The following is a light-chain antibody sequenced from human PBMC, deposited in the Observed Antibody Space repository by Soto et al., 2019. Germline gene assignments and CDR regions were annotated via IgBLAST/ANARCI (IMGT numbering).Light chain of an antibody. CDR1: RDIRNY. J-gene: IGKJ2*01. CDR2: DTS. V-gene: IGKV1-33*01. Sequence: DIQLTQSPPSLSASVGDRVSITCQASRDIRNYLNWYQHKPGRAPKLLIYDTSNWETGVPSRFGVSESGTSFSFIITGLQPEDVATYYCQQYENLPYTFGQGTKLDI. CDR3: QQYENLPYT.